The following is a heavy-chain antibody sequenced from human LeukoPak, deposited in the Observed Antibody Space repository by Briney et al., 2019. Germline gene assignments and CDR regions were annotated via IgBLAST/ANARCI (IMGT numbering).Heavy chain of an antibody. J-gene: IGHJ4*02. CDR3: AKSNSRSTFWSGPDY. D-gene: IGHD3-3*01. CDR2: ISGSGGST. V-gene: IGHV3-23*01. CDR1: GFTFSRYA. Sequence: GGSLRLSCAASGFTFSRYAMSWVRQAPGKGLEWVSAISGSGGSTYYADSVKGRFTISRDNSKNTLYLQMNSLRAEDTAVYYCAKSNSRSTFWSGPDYWGQGTLVTVSS.